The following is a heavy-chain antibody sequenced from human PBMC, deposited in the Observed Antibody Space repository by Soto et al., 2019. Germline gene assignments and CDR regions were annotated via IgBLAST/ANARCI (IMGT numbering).Heavy chain of an antibody. V-gene: IGHV3-23*01. CDR3: AKRQGIGAAAKNFDL. CDR1: GFRFSNHA. CDR2: MSAGGNLI. D-gene: IGHD6-13*01. J-gene: IGHJ4*02. Sequence: RGSLRLSCAASGFRFSNHAMSWVRQVPGKGLEWVSCMSAGGNLIYYADSVRGRFTLSRDNSKNMLYLQINSLSAEDTAVYFCAKRQGIGAAAKNFDLWGQGARVTVSS.